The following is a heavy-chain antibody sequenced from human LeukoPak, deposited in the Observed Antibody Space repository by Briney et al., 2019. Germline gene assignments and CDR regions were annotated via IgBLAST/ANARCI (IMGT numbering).Heavy chain of an antibody. Sequence: GGSLRLSCAASGFTFSSYGMHWVRQAPGKGLEWVAVISYDGSNKYYADSVKGRFTISRDNSKNALYLQMNSLRAEDTAVYYRAKVQDYYGSGVGFDYWGQGTLVTVSS. CDR3: AKVQDYYGSGVGFDY. CDR1: GFTFSSYG. CDR2: ISYDGSNK. J-gene: IGHJ4*02. V-gene: IGHV3-30*18. D-gene: IGHD3-10*01.